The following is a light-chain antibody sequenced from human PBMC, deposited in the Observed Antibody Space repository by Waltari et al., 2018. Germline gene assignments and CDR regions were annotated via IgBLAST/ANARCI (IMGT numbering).Light chain of an antibody. J-gene: IGLJ3*02. CDR3: QSFDIRLSGGVV. CDR2: GNN. CDR1: RSNIGAGHD. Sequence: QSVLTQPPSMSGAPGQRVTISCTGSRSNIGAGHDVHWSQVFPGTAPKLLIYGNNNRPPGVPDRFSGSKSDTSASLAIGGLQAEDEADYYCQSFDIRLSGGVVFGGGTKVTVL. V-gene: IGLV1-40*01.